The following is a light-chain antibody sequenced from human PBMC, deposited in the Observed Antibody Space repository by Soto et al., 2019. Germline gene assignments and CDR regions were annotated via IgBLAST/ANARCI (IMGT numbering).Light chain of an antibody. J-gene: IGLJ1*01. CDR2: DVS. CDR3: SSYTSRNTQV. Sequence: QSVLTQPASVSGSPGQSITISCTGTSSDIGHYNYVSWYQQHPGKAPKLMIYDVSNRPSGVSNRFSGSKSGNTASLTIPGLQAEDEADYYCSSYTSRNTQVFGSGTKVTVL. CDR1: SSDIGHYNY. V-gene: IGLV2-14*03.